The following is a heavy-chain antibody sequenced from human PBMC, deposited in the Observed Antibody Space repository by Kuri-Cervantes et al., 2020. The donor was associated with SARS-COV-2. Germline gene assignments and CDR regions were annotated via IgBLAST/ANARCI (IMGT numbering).Heavy chain of an antibody. J-gene: IGHJ6*02. CDR3: ARDLAARLDYYYGTDV. Sequence: GASLKISCKGSGYSFTSYWIGWVRQMPGKGLEWMGIIYPGDSDTRYSPSFQGQVTISADKSTSTAYMELSSLRSEDTAVYYCARDLAARLDYYYGTDVWGQGTTVTVSS. CDR1: GYSFTSYW. V-gene: IGHV5-51*01. CDR2: IYPGDSDT. D-gene: IGHD6-6*01.